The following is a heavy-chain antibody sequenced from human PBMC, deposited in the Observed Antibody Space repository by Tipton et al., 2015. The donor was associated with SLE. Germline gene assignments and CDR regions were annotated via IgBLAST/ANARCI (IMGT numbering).Heavy chain of an antibody. D-gene: IGHD3-22*01. CDR1: GFTVSSNY. V-gene: IGHV3-66*04. CDR2: IYSGGST. Sequence: SLRLSCAASGFTVSSNYMSWVRQAPGKGLEWVSVIYSGGSTYYADSVKGRFTISRDNSKNTLYLQMNSLRAEDTAVYYCARPYYYDSSGYYYFDYWGQGTLVTVSS. J-gene: IGHJ4*02. CDR3: ARPYYYDSSGYYYFDY.